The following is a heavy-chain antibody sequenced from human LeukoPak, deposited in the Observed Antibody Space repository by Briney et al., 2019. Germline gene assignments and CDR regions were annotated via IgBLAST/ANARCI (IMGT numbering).Heavy chain of an antibody. V-gene: IGHV1-18*01. CDR3: ARGSPPRRNYDTSGYYLYYFDY. J-gene: IGHJ4*02. CDR1: GYTFTSYG. D-gene: IGHD3-22*01. Sequence: ASVKVSCKASGYTFTSYGISWVRQAPGQGLEWMGWISAYNGNTNYAQKLQGRVTMTTDTSTSTAYMELKSLRSDDTAVFYCARGSPPRRNYDTSGYYLYYFDYWGQGTLVTVSS. CDR2: ISAYNGNT.